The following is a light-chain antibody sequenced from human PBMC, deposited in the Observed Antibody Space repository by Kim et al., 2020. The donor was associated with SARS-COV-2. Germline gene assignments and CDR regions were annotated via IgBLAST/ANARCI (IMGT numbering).Light chain of an antibody. CDR2: GAF. V-gene: IGKV3-15*01. CDR3: QQYNDWPGT. J-gene: IGKJ1*01. CDR1: QSVSSN. Sequence: VSPGERATLSCRASQSVSSNLAWYQQKPGQAPRLLIFGAFTRATGIPARFSGRGSGTEFTLTISSLQSEDFAVYYCQQYNDWPGTFGQGTKVDIK.